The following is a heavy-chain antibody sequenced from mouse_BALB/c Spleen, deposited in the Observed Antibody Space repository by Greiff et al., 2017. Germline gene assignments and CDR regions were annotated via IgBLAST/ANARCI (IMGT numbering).Heavy chain of an antibody. CDR2: ISSGGST. J-gene: IGHJ4*01. Sequence: VKVVESGGGLVKPGGSLKLSCAASGFTFSSYAMSWVRQTPEKRLEWVASISSGGSTYYPDSVKGRFTISRDNARNILYLQMSSLRSEDTAMYYCARDPRGAMDYWGQGTSVTVSS. V-gene: IGHV5-6-5*01. CDR1: GFTFSSYA. CDR3: ARDPRGAMDY. D-gene: IGHD3-3*01.